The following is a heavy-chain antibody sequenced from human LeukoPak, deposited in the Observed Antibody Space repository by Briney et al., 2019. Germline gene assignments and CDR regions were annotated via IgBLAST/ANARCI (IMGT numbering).Heavy chain of an antibody. CDR2: IYYSGST. V-gene: IGHV4-59*01. J-gene: IGHJ4*02. Sequence: ETLSLTCTVSGGSISSYYWSWIRQPPGKGLEWIGYIYYSGSTNYNPSLKSRVTISVDTSKNQFSLKLSSVTAADTAVYCCARGEGIAAAGTPWAFDYWGQGTLATVSS. CDR3: ARGEGIAAAGTPWAFDY. CDR1: GGSISSYY. D-gene: IGHD6-13*01.